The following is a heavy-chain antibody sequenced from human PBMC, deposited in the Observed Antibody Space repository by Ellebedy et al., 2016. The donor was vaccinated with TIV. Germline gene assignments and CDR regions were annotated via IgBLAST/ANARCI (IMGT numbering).Heavy chain of an antibody. D-gene: IGHD3-10*01. Sequence: SETLSLTXAVYGGSFSGYYWSWIRQPPGKGLEWIGEINHSGSTNYNPSLKSRVTISVDTSKNQFSLKLSSVTAADTAVYYCARDPMVRGVYYYYYGMDVWGQGTTVTVSS. CDR2: INHSGST. CDR1: GGSFSGYY. V-gene: IGHV4-34*01. CDR3: ARDPMVRGVYYYYYGMDV. J-gene: IGHJ6*02.